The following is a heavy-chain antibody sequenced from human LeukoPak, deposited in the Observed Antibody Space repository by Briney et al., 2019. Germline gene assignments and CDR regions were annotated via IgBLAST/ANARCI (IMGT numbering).Heavy chain of an antibody. Sequence: GGSLRLSCAASGFTFSSYSMNWVRQAPGKGLEWVSSISSSSSYIYYADSVKGRFTISRDNAKNTLYLQMNSLGAEDTAVYYCARDSRYSGYGPLDYWGQGTLVTVSS. CDR2: ISSSSSYI. CDR1: GFTFSSYS. J-gene: IGHJ4*02. CDR3: ARDSRYSGYGPLDY. D-gene: IGHD5-12*01. V-gene: IGHV3-21*01.